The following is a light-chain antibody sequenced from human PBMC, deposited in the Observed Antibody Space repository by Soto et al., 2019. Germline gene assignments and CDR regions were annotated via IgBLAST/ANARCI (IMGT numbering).Light chain of an antibody. CDR1: SSDVGGYNY. CDR2: EVS. Sequence: QSVLTQPPSASGSPGQSVTISCTGTSSDVGGYNYVSWYQQHPGKAPKLMIYEVSKRPSGVPDRFSGSKSGTSGSLAISGLRSEDEADYYCAAWDDSLSGWMFGGGTKLTVL. V-gene: IGLV2-8*01. J-gene: IGLJ3*02. CDR3: AAWDDSLSGWM.